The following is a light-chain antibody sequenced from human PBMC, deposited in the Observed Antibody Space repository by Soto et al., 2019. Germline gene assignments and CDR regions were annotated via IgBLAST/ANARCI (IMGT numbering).Light chain of an antibody. CDR3: QQYNNWPQT. Sequence: EIVMTQSPATLSVSPGERATLSCRASQSVSSSLAWYQQKPGQAPRLLINGASTRATGIPARFSGSGSGTEFTLTISSLQSEDFAVYYCQQYNNWPQTFGQGTKVEIK. CDR1: QSVSSS. V-gene: IGKV3-15*01. CDR2: GAS. J-gene: IGKJ1*01.